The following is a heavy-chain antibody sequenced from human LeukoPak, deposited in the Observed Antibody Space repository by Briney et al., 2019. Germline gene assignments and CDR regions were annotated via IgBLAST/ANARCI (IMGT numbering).Heavy chain of an antibody. CDR1: GFTFSSNY. J-gene: IGHJ3*02. CDR2: IYSGGST. CDR3: ASAAVVVMSDAFDI. Sequence: GGSLRLSCAASGFTFSSNYMSWVRQAPGKGLEWVSVIYSGGSTYYADSVKGRFTISRHNSKNTLYLQMNSLRAEDTAVYYCASAAVVVMSDAFDIWGQGTMVTVSS. V-gene: IGHV3-53*04. D-gene: IGHD3-22*01.